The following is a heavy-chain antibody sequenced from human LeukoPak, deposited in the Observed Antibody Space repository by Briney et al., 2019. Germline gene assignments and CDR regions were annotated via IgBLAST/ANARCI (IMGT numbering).Heavy chain of an antibody. D-gene: IGHD6-19*01. CDR2: ISSSSSYI. Sequence: GGSLRLSCAASGFTLSSYSMNWVRQAPGKGLEWVSSISSSSSYIYYADSVKGRFTISRDNAKNSLYLQMNSLRAEDTAVYYCARSPGSSGSFDYWGQGTLVTVSS. V-gene: IGHV3-21*01. CDR1: GFTLSSYS. J-gene: IGHJ4*02. CDR3: ARSPGSSGSFDY.